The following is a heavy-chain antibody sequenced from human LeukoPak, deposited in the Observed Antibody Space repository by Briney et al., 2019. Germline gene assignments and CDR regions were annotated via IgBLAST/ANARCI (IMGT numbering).Heavy chain of an antibody. D-gene: IGHD6-19*01. Sequence: ASVKVSCKASAVTFSSYAISWVRQAPGQGLEWMGGIIPIFGTANYAQKFQGRVTITSDESTSTAYMELSSLRSEDTAVYYCARHVFRNIAVAGTDPNWYFDLWGRGTLVTVSS. J-gene: IGHJ2*01. V-gene: IGHV1-69*13. CDR3: ARHVFRNIAVAGTDPNWYFDL. CDR2: IIPIFGTA. CDR1: AVTFSSYA.